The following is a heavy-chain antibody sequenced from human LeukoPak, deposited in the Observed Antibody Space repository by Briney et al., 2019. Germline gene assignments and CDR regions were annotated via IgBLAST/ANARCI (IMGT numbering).Heavy chain of an antibody. CDR3: SRDCCSNNSCRKKFDN. CDR2: IYFSGST. Sequence: SETLSLTCTVSGDSISSANYYWGWVRQPPGKGLEWIGSIYFSGSTYYNPSLKSRVTISVETSKVQFSLKLSSVTAADTAVYYCSRDCCSNNSCRKKFDNWGQGTLGNVSS. CDR1: GDSISSANYY. D-gene: IGHD2-2*01. V-gene: IGHV4-39*07. J-gene: IGHJ4*02.